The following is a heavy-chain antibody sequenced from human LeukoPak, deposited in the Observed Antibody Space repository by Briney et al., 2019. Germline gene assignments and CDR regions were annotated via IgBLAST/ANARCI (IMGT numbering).Heavy chain of an antibody. V-gene: IGHV4-59*08. J-gene: IGHJ4*02. Sequence: SSETLSLTCAVSGGSISSYYWSWIRQPPGKELEWIGYIYFSGSTNYNPSLMSRVTISVDTSKNQFSLKLTSVSAADTAVYYCARIAHGGLWFGEFFTQENEKLYYFDYWGQGTLVTVSS. CDR1: GGSISSYY. CDR2: IYFSGST. D-gene: IGHD3-10*01. CDR3: ARIAHGGLWFGEFFTQENEKLYYFDY.